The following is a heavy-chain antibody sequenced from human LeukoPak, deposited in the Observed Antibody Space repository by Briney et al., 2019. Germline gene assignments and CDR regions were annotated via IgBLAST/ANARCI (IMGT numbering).Heavy chain of an antibody. Sequence: GGSLRLSCAASGFTFSSYAMHWVRQAPGKGLEYVSAISSNGGSTYYANSVKGRFTISRDNSKNTLYLQMGSLRAEDMAVYYCARDKGIAVAGLGLGAFDIWGQGTMVTVSS. CDR2: ISSNGGST. D-gene: IGHD6-19*01. CDR3: ARDKGIAVAGLGLGAFDI. CDR1: GFTFSSYA. V-gene: IGHV3-64*01. J-gene: IGHJ3*02.